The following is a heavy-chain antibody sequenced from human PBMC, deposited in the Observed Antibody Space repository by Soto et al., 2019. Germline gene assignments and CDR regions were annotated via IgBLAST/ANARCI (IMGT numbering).Heavy chain of an antibody. J-gene: IGHJ5*02. Sequence: GVSVKVSCKASGYSFSTYDISWLRQAPGQGPEWMGRISPKNGNTNYAQNFQDRVTMTADTSSSTAYMELRGLRSDDTAKYYCATSYDSGFDPWGQGTLVTVSS. CDR1: GYSFSTYD. CDR3: ATSYDSGFDP. D-gene: IGHD3-3*01. CDR2: ISPKNGNT. V-gene: IGHV1-18*04.